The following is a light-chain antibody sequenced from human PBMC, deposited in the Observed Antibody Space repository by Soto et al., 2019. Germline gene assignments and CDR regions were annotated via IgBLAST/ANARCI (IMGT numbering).Light chain of an antibody. CDR2: GAS. CDR1: QSVSSY. Sequence: ATLSCRASQSVSSYLAWYQQKPGQAPSLLIYGASTRATGIPDRFSGSGSGKEFTLTISSLQSEDFAVYYCQQYSNWPRTFGQGTKVDI. V-gene: IGKV3-15*01. CDR3: QQYSNWPRT. J-gene: IGKJ1*01.